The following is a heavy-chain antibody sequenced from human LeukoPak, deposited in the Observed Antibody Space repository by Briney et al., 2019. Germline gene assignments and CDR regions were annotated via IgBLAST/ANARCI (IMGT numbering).Heavy chain of an antibody. V-gene: IGHV4-34*01. D-gene: IGHD2-2*01. CDR3: ARKPRGPNCSSTSCYYYYYYYMDV. CDR1: GGSFSGYY. J-gene: IGHJ6*03. Sequence: PSETLSLTCAVYGGSFSGYYWSWLRQPPGKGLEWIGEINHSGSTNYNPSLKSRVTISVDTSKNQFSLKLSSVTAADTAVYYCARKPRGPNCSSTSCYYYYYYYMDVWGKGTTVTVSS. CDR2: INHSGST.